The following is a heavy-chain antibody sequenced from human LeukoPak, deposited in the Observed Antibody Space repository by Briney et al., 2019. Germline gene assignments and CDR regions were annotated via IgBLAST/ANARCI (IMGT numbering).Heavy chain of an antibody. CDR1: GFTFSSYG. Sequence: GGSLRLSCAASGFTFSSYGMHWVRQAPGKGLEWVAVISYDGSNKYYADSVKGRFSISRDNAKNTLYLQMNSLRAEDTAVYYCARVGLGGAFDIWGQGTMVTVSS. CDR3: ARVGLGGAFDI. J-gene: IGHJ3*02. D-gene: IGHD6-19*01. V-gene: IGHV3-30*03. CDR2: ISYDGSNK.